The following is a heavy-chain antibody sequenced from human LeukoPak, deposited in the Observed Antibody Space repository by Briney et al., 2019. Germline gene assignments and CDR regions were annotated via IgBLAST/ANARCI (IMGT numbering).Heavy chain of an antibody. V-gene: IGHV4-61*02. CDR1: GGSISSGSYY. J-gene: IGHJ6*02. Sequence: SQTLSLTCTVSGGSISSGSYYWSWIRQPAGKGLEWIGRIYTSGSTNYNPSLRSRVTISVGTSKNQFSLKLSSVTAADTAVYYCARGVGYCSSTSCYHYYGMDVWGQGTTVTVSS. CDR2: IYTSGST. D-gene: IGHD2-2*03. CDR3: ARGVGYCSSTSCYHYYGMDV.